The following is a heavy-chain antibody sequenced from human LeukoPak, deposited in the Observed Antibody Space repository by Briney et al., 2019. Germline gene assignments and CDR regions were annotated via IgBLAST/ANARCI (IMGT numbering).Heavy chain of an antibody. J-gene: IGHJ4*02. CDR2: MKQDGSEK. CDR3: ARGYYYGSGTYLSPYFDY. Sequence: PGGSLRLSCAASGFTFSNYWMSWVRQAPGKGLEWVANMKQDGSEKYYVDSVKGRVTISRDNAKNSLYLQMHSPRAEDTALYYCARGYYYGSGTYLSPYFDYWGQGTLVTVSS. CDR1: GFTFSNYW. V-gene: IGHV3-7*01. D-gene: IGHD3-10*01.